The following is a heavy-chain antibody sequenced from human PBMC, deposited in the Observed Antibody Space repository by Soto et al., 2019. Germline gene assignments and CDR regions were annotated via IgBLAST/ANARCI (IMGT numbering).Heavy chain of an antibody. Sequence: LSLTCTVSGGSISSYYWSWIRQPPGKGLEWIGYIYYSGSTNYNPSLKSRVTISVDTSKNQFSLKLSSVTAADTAVYYCARLYDYVWGSYRMGAFDIWGQGTMVTVSS. CDR1: GGSISSYY. J-gene: IGHJ3*02. V-gene: IGHV4-59*01. D-gene: IGHD3-16*02. CDR2: IYYSGST. CDR3: ARLYDYVWGSYRMGAFDI.